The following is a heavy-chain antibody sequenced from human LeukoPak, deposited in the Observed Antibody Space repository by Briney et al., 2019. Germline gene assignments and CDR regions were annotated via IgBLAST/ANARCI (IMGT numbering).Heavy chain of an antibody. J-gene: IGHJ4*02. D-gene: IGHD1/OR15-1a*01. CDR2: IRYDGTIK. Sequence: GGSLRLSCAASGYTFTEYGMRWVRQAPGKGREWLTFIRYDGTIKYYSHSVKGRFAISRDNSQNTLFLQMNSLRPQNTALYYCAKEGTASKPSDLDYWGQGTLVTVSS. CDR1: GYTFTEYG. V-gene: IGHV3-30*02. CDR3: AKEGTASKPSDLDY.